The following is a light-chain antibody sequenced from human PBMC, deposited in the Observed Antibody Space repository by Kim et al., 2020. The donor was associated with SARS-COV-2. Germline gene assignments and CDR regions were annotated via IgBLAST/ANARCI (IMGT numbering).Light chain of an antibody. CDR1: QDITKY. J-gene: IGKJ4*01. Sequence: ASVGDRVTITCQASQDITKYLNWYQQKAGQAPKLLIYDASNLKTGVPPRFSGSGSGTDFTFTISSLQPEDIATYYCQQCDDLPVTFGGGTKVDIK. CDR3: QQCDDLPVT. CDR2: DAS. V-gene: IGKV1-33*01.